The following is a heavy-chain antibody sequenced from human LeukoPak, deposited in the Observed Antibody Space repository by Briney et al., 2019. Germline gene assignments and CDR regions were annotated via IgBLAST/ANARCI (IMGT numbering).Heavy chain of an antibody. D-gene: IGHD2-15*01. CDR2: ISLNSGSI. CDR1: GCTFNDYA. J-gene: IGHJ4*02. CDR3: AKASLGYCSRGSCFFDY. Sequence: PLRLSCAASGCTFNDYAMHWVRQAPGKGLEWVSGISLNSGSIDYADSVKGRCTISRDNAKNSLYLQMNSLRAEDTALYYCAKASLGYCSRGSCFFDYWGQGTLVTVSS. V-gene: IGHV3-9*01.